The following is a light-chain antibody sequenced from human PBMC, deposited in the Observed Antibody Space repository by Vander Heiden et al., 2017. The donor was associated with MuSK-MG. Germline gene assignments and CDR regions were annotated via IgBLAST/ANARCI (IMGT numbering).Light chain of an antibody. CDR2: DAS. V-gene: IGKV3-11*01. CDR3: QQRIHGPLMYT. J-gene: IGKJ2*01. Sequence: EIVLTQSPATLSLSPGERATLSCRASQSVGPYLAWYQQKPGQAPRLLIYDASNRATGIQARFSGSGYGTDFTLTISSLEPEDFALYYCQQRIHGPLMYTFGQGTKLEIK. CDR1: QSVGPY.